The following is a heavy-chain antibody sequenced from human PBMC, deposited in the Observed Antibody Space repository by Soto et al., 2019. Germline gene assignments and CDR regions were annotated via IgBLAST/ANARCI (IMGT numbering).Heavy chain of an antibody. V-gene: IGHV4-30-2*01. CDR2: IYHSGST. CDR3: ARAMTTVTTIDY. CDR1: GGSISSSGYS. J-gene: IGHJ4*02. Sequence: SETLSLTCTVSGGSISSSGYSWSWIRQPPGKGLEWIGYIYHSGSTYYNPSLKSRVTISVDRSKNQFSLKLSSVTAADTAVYYCARAMTTVTTIDYWGQGTLVTVSS. D-gene: IGHD4-17*01.